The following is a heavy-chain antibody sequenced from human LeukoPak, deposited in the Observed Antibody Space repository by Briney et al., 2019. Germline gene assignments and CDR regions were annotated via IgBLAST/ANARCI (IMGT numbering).Heavy chain of an antibody. CDR2: VDPDDGET. V-gene: IGHV1-69-2*01. CDR1: GYTFTDYY. Sequence: ASVKISCKVSGYTFTDYYMHWVQQAPGKGLEWMGLVDPDDGETIYAEKFQGRVTITADTSTDTAYMELSSLRSEDTAVYYCATDLLWFGETTFDPWGQGTLVTVSS. D-gene: IGHD3-10*01. CDR3: ATDLLWFGETTFDP. J-gene: IGHJ5*02.